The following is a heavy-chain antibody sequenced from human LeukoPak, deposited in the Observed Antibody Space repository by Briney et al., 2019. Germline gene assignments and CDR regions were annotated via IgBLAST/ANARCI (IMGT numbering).Heavy chain of an antibody. J-gene: IGHJ5*02. CDR2: IDWNDDK. Sequence: SGPALVKPTQTLTLTCTFSGFSLSTSGMCVSWIRQPPGKALEWLARIDWNDDKYYSTSLKTRLTISKDTSKNQVVLTMTNMDPVDTATYYCARIRLEWLRLVVDSWGQGTLVTVSS. CDR1: GFSLSTSGMC. D-gene: IGHD5-12*01. CDR3: ARIRLEWLRLVVDS. V-gene: IGHV2-70*11.